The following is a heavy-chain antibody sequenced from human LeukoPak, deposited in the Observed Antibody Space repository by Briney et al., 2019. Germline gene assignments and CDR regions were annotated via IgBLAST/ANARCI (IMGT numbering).Heavy chain of an antibody. V-gene: IGHV3-48*01. CDR3: AREDAVVPPYGMDV. D-gene: IGHD2-2*01. J-gene: IGHJ6*02. CDR1: GFTFSSYS. CDR2: ISSSSSTI. Sequence: GGSLRLSCAASGFTFSSYSMNWVRQAPGKGLEWVSYISSSSSTIYYADSVKGRFTISRDNAKNSLYLQMNSLRAEDTAVYYCAREDAVVPPYGMDVWGQGTTVTVSS.